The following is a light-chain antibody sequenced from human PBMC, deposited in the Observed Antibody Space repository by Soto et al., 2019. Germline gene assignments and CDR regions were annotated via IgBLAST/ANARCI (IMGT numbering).Light chain of an antibody. CDR2: EVS. J-gene: IGLJ1*01. CDR1: SSDVGGYNY. V-gene: IGLV2-14*01. Sequence: QSVLTQPASVSGSPGQSITISCTGTSSDVGGYNYVSWYQQQSGKAPKLMIHEVSNRPSGVSNRSSGSKSGNTASLTISGLQAEDAADYYCSSYTSSRAHVFGIGTKVTVL. CDR3: SSYTSSRAHV.